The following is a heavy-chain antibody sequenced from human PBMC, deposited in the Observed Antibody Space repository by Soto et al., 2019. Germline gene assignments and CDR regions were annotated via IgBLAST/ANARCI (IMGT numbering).Heavy chain of an antibody. CDR3: ARDRKSGSYLNY. CDR2: INPNSGGT. D-gene: IGHD1-26*01. CDR1: GYTFTGYY. Sequence: GASVKVSCKASGYTFTGYYMHWVRQAPGQGLGWMGWINPNSGGTNYAQKFQGRVTMTRDTSISTAYMELSRLRSDDTAVYYCARDRKSGSYLNYWGQGTLVTVSS. J-gene: IGHJ4*02. V-gene: IGHV1-2*02.